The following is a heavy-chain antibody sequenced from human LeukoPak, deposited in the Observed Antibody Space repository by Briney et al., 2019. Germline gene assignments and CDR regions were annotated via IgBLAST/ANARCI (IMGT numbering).Heavy chain of an antibody. CDR2: IYHSGST. Sequence: PSETLSLTCTVSGGSISSYYWSWIRQPPGKGLEWIGYIYHSGSTNYNPSLKSRVTISVDTSKNQFSLKLSSVTAADTAVYYCARAVVATWGGGVWYFDYWGQGTLVTVSS. J-gene: IGHJ4*02. D-gene: IGHD5-12*01. CDR3: ARAVVATWGGGVWYFDY. V-gene: IGHV4-59*01. CDR1: GGSISSYY.